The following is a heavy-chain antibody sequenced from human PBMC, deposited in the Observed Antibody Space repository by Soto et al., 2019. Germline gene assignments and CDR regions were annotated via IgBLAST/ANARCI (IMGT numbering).Heavy chain of an antibody. Sequence: PSETLSLTCTVSGDSITNSNYYWGCICQPPGKGLEWIGSIHYSRNTYYNPSLRGRGSLSVDTSKNQFSLKLTSVTAADTAVYFCARQISTSTWYNWFDPWGQGSLVTVSS. D-gene: IGHD2-2*01. CDR3: ARQISTSTWYNWFDP. CDR2: IHYSRNT. V-gene: IGHV4-39*01. J-gene: IGHJ5*02. CDR1: GDSITNSNYY.